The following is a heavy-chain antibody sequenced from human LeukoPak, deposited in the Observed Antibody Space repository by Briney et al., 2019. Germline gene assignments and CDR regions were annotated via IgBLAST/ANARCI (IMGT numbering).Heavy chain of an antibody. J-gene: IGHJ4*02. CDR2: INPSGGTA. CDR1: GYTFTGYY. CDR3: ARGYNYGLDFDY. Sequence: ASVKVSCKASGYTFTGYYMHWVRQAPGQGLEWVGIINPSGGTATYAQKFQGRVTMTRDTSTSTVDMDLSSLSSEDTAVYYCARGYNYGLDFDYWGQGTLVTVSS. D-gene: IGHD5-18*01. V-gene: IGHV1-46*01.